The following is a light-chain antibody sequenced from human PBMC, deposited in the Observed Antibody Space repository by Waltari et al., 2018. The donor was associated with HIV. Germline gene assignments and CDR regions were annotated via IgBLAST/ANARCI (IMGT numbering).Light chain of an antibody. CDR2: EVN. Sequence: QSALTQPASVSGSPGQSITISCTGTNSHIGTYNYVSWYQQQSGKAPRLLISEVNNRPSGVSKRFSGSKAGNTASLSISGLQAEDEGKYYCSSYTATKILVFGGGTDVTVL. CDR3: SSYTATKILV. CDR1: NSHIGTYNY. J-gene: IGLJ2*01. V-gene: IGLV2-14*03.